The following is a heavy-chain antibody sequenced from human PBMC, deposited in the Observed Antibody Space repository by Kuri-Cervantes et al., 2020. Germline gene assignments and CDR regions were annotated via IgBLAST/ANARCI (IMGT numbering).Heavy chain of an antibody. CDR3: ARGLGGYCSSTSCNWFDP. CDR2: INHSGST. CDR1: GGSFSGYY. Sequence: SETLSLTCAVYGGSFSGYYWSWIRQPPGKGLEWIGEINHSGSTNYNPSLKSRVTISVDTSKNQFSLKLSSVTAADTAVYYRARGLGGYCSSTSCNWFDPWGQGTLVTVSS. J-gene: IGHJ5*02. V-gene: IGHV4-34*01. D-gene: IGHD2-2*01.